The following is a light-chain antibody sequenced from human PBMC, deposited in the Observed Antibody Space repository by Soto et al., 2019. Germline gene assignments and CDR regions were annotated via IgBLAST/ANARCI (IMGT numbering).Light chain of an antibody. V-gene: IGKV3-15*01. CDR2: GAS. J-gene: IGKJ5*01. CDR1: QSISSN. Sequence: EIVMTQSPATLSVSPGERATLSCRASQSISSNLAWYQQKPGQAPRLLIYGASTRATGIPARFSGSGSGTEFLLTITSLPSEDFAVYYCQQYNKWPPITFGQGTRLEMK. CDR3: QQYNKWPPIT.